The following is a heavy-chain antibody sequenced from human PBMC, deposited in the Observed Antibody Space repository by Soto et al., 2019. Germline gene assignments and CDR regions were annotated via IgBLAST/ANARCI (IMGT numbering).Heavy chain of an antibody. V-gene: IGHV4-59*08. CDR1: GGSISSYY. J-gene: IGHJ4*02. D-gene: IGHD3-22*01. Sequence: SETLSLTCTVSGGSISSYYWSWIRQPPGKGLEWIGYIYYSGSTNYYPSLKSRVTISVDTSKNQFSLKLSSVTAADTAVYYCARPGGYYQAFDYWGQGTLVTVSS. CDR2: IYYSGST. CDR3: ARPGGYYQAFDY.